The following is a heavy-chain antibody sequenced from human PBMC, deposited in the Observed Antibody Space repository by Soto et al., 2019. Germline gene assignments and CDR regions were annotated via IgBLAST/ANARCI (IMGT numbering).Heavy chain of an antibody. CDR2: ISGSGGST. J-gene: IGHJ4*02. V-gene: IGHV3-23*01. Sequence: EVQLLESGGGLVQPGGSLRLSCAASGLTFRAFSMSWVRQPPGKGLEWVSGISGSGGSTYYADSAKGRFTISRDSSSNTLYLQMSSLRAEDTAVYYCAKSRGDSWSLYYYDYWGQGTLVTVSS. D-gene: IGHD5-12*01. CDR3: AKSRGDSWSLYYYDY. CDR1: GLTFRAFS.